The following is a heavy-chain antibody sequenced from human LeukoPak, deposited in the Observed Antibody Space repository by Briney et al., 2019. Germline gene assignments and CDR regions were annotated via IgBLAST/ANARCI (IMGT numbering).Heavy chain of an antibody. CDR3: ARGISAVDMVRGVISDY. CDR2: ISSSSSYI. J-gene: IGHJ4*02. CDR1: GFTFSSYS. V-gene: IGHV3-21*01. D-gene: IGHD3-10*01. Sequence: GGSLRLSCAASGFTFSSYSMNWVRQAPGKGLEWVSSISSSSSYIYYADSVKGRFTISRDNAKNSLYLQMNSLRAEDTAVYYCARGISAVDMVRGVISDYWGQGTLVTVSS.